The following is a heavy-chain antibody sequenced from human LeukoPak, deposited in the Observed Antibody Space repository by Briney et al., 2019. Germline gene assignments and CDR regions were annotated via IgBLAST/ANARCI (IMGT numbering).Heavy chain of an antibody. D-gene: IGHD5-24*01. V-gene: IGHV3-7*01. CDR2: MKQDGSEK. Sequence: GGSLRLSCAASGFTFSTYWMTWVRQAPGKGLEWGANMKQDGSEKYYVDSVKGRFTISRDNAKNSLYLEMNSPRAEDTAMFYCARDRRDGYNVLDYWGQGTLVTVSS. CDR3: ARDRRDGYNVLDY. J-gene: IGHJ4*02. CDR1: GFTFSTYW.